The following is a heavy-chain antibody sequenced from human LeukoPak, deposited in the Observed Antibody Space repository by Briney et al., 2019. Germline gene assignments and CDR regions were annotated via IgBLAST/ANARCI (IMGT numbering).Heavy chain of an antibody. CDR2: INPSAGST. CDR3: ARDNDYYGSGSYSFDY. CDR1: GYTFTSYY. J-gene: IGHJ4*02. D-gene: IGHD3-10*01. V-gene: IGHV1-46*01. Sequence: ASVKVSCKASGYTFTSYYMHWVRQAPGQGLEWMGRINPSAGSTTYAQKFQGRVTMTRDTSMSTVYMELGSLRSEDTAVFYCARDNDYYGSGSYSFDYWGQGTPVTVSS.